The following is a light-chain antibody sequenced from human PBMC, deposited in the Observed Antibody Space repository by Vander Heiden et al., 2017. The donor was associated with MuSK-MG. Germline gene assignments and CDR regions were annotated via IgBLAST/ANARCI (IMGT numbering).Light chain of an antibody. CDR2: AAI. Sequence: DIQLTQSPSSLSAPIGDRVTITCRASQSITSYLAWYQQKPGKVPKLLIYAAITLLTGVPSRFRGGGFGTEFTLTITSLQPEDVATYYCQKCDSAPWTFAPGTKVDLK. J-gene: IGKJ3*01. V-gene: IGKV1-27*01. CDR3: QKCDSAPWT. CDR1: QSITSY.